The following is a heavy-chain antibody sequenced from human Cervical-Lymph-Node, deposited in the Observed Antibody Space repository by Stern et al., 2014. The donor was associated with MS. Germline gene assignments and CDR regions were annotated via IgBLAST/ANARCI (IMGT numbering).Heavy chain of an antibody. Sequence: VQLVESGAELKKPGASVQVSCKPSGFTFSNYYIHWLRQAPGQRPEWMGRISPKNGDTNDAPKFQGRVTLPRATSVCLVALEVTGLRFDDTAVYYCAENMDVWGQGTTVTVSS. CDR2: ISPKNGDT. CDR1: GFTFSNYY. V-gene: IGHV1-2*02. CDR3: AENMDV. J-gene: IGHJ6*02.